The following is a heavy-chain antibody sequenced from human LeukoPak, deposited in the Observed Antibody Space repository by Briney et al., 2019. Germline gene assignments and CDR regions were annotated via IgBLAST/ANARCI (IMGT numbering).Heavy chain of an antibody. CDR3: TTVGNPITMVRGVIVVDY. CDR1: GFTFSNAW. J-gene: IGHJ4*02. Sequence: PGGSLRLSCAASGFTFSNAWMSWVRQAPGKGREGVGRIKSKTDGGTTDYAAPVKGRFTISRDDSKNTLYLQMTSLKTEDTAVYYCTTVGNPITMVRGVIVVDYWGQGTLVTVSS. D-gene: IGHD3-10*01. V-gene: IGHV3-15*01. CDR2: IKSKTDGGTT.